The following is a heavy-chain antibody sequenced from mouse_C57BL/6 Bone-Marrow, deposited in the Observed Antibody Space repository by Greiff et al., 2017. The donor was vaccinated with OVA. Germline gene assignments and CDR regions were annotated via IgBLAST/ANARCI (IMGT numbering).Heavy chain of an antibody. D-gene: IGHD2-5*01. V-gene: IGHV1-22*01. CDR3: ARPYYSNSYAMDY. Sequence: EVQLQQSGPELVKPGASVKMSCKASGYTFTDYNMHWVKQSHGKSLEWIGYINPNNGGTSYNQKFKGKATLTVNKSSSTAYMELRSLTSEDSAVYYCARPYYSNSYAMDYWGKGTSVTVSS. J-gene: IGHJ4*01. CDR1: GYTFTDYN. CDR2: INPNNGGT.